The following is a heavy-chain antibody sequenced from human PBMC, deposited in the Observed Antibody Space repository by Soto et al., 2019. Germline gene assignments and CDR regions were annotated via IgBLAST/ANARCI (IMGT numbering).Heavy chain of an antibody. Sequence: SETLSLTCAVYGGSFSGYYWSWIRQPPGKGLEWIGEINHSGSTNYNPSLKSRVTISVDTSKNQFSLKLSSVTAADTAVYYCARGNPLPYWGSSSWYYFDYWGQGTLVTVSS. D-gene: IGHD6-13*01. CDR3: ARGNPLPYWGSSSWYYFDY. CDR2: INHSGST. V-gene: IGHV4-34*01. CDR1: GGSFSGYY. J-gene: IGHJ4*02.